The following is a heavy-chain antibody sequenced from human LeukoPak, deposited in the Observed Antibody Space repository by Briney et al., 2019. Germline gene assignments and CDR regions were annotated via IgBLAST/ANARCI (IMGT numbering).Heavy chain of an antibody. CDR3: ARGGQRYNWNYGRGDAFDI. Sequence: GGSLRLSCVASGFTFSSYAMHWVRQAPGKGLEWVAVISYDGSNKYYADSVKGRFTISRDNSKNTLYLQMNSLRAEDTAVYYCARGGQRYNWNYGRGDAFDIWGQGTMVTVSS. CDR2: ISYDGSNK. CDR1: GFTFSSYA. J-gene: IGHJ3*02. D-gene: IGHD1-7*01. V-gene: IGHV3-30-3*01.